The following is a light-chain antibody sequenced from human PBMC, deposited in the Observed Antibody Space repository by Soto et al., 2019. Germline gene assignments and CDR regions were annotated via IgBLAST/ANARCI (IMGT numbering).Light chain of an antibody. J-gene: IGKJ4*01. CDR1: QDISSY. V-gene: IGKV1-9*01. CDR2: GAS. Sequence: DIQLTQSPSFLSASVGDRVTVTCRSSQDISSYLAWYQQKPGKAPKVLIYGASTLQSGVPPRFSGSGSGTAFTLTISSLQPEDFANYFCQQVHDYPITFGGGTKVDIK. CDR3: QQVHDYPIT.